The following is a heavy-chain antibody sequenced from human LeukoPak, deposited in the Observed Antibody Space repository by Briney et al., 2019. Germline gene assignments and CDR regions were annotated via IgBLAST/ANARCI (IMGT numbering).Heavy chain of an antibody. Sequence: GGSLRLSCAASGFSFNDYAIHWDRQAPGKGLEWVSGIGWDGGGIVYADSVKGRFTISRDNAKNSLYLQMNSLGVEDTALYYCVKLTSSGFVVYWGQGTLVTVSS. CDR1: GFSFNDYA. D-gene: IGHD3-9*01. V-gene: IGHV3-9*01. CDR2: IGWDGGGI. J-gene: IGHJ4*02. CDR3: VKLTSSGFVVY.